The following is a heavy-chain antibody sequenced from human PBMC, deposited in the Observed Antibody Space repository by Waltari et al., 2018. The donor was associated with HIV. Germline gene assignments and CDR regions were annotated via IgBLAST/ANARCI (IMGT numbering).Heavy chain of an antibody. CDR1: GGSISSGGYY. CDR2: IYYSGST. CDR3: ARYYDSSGYVDY. J-gene: IGHJ4*02. D-gene: IGHD3-22*01. V-gene: IGHV4-31*03. Sequence: QVQLQESGPGLVKPSQTLSLTCTVSGGSISSGGYYWRWIRQHPGKGLEWIGYIYYSGSTYYNPSLKSRVTISVDTSKNQFSLKLSSVTAADTAVYYCARYYDSSGYVDYWGQGTLVTVSS.